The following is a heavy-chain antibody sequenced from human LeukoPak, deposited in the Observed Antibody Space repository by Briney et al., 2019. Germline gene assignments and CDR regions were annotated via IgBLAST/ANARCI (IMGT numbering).Heavy chain of an antibody. Sequence: SETLSLTCTVSGGSISSYYWSWIRQPPRKGLEWIGYIYYSGSTNYNPSLKRRVTISVDTSKNQFSLKLSSVTAADTAVYYCARGRYDSSGYSFDYWGQGTLVTVSS. CDR3: ARGRYDSSGYSFDY. CDR1: GGSISSYY. J-gene: IGHJ4*02. V-gene: IGHV4-59*01. CDR2: IYYSGST. D-gene: IGHD3-22*01.